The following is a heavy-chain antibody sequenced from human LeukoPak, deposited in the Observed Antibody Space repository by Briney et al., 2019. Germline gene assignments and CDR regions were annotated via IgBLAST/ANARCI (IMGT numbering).Heavy chain of an antibody. CDR1: GGSFSGYY. CDR2: INHSGST. D-gene: IGHD4-17*01. J-gene: IGHJ5*02. CDR3: ARGHDYGDYVTWFDP. Sequence: PSETLSLTCAVYGGSFSGYYWRWIRQPPGKGLEWVGEINHSGSTNYNPSLKSRLTLSVDTSKNQFSLKLSSVTAADTAVYYCARGHDYGDYVTWFDPWGEGTLVTVSS. V-gene: IGHV4-34*01.